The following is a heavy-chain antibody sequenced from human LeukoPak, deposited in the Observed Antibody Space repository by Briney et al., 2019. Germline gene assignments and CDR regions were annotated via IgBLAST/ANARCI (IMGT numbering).Heavy chain of an antibody. CDR3: HGGSSWYYYYYYYMDV. CDR2: INHSGST. CDR1: GGSFSGYY. V-gene: IGHV4-34*01. D-gene: IGHD6-13*01. J-gene: IGHJ6*03. Sequence: SETLSLTCAVYGGSFSGYYWSWIRQPPGKGLEWIGEINHSGSTNYNPSLKSRVTISVDTSRNQFSLKLSSVTAADTAVYYCHGGSSWYYYYYYYMDVWGKGTTVTISS.